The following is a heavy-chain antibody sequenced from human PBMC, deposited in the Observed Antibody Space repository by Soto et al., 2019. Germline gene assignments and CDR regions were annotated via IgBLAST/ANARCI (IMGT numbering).Heavy chain of an antibody. V-gene: IGHV3-30-3*01. CDR1: GFTFSSYA. CDR2: ISYDGSNK. Sequence: PGGSLRLSCAASGFTFSSYAMHWVRQAPGKGLEWVAVISYDGSNKYYADSVKGRFTISRDNSKNTLYLQMNSLRAEDTAVYYCARVRAYSRSWYAFGDFDIWGQGTMVTVSS. CDR3: ARVRAYSRSWYAFGDFDI. D-gene: IGHD6-13*01. J-gene: IGHJ3*02.